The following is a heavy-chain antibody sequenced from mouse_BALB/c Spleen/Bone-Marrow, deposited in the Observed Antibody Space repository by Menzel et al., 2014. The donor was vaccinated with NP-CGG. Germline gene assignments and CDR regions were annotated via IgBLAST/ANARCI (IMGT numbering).Heavy chain of an antibody. V-gene: IGHV4-1*02. CDR1: GFDFSRFW. CDR2: INPDSSTI. CDR3: ARLGYYRHFAY. Sequence: EVKLMESGGGLVQPGGSLKLSCAASGFDFSRFWMSWVRQAPGKGLEWIGEINPDSSTINYTPSLKDKFIISRDNAKNTLYLQMNQVRSEDTALYYCARLGYYRHFAYWGQGTTLTVSS. J-gene: IGHJ2*01. D-gene: IGHD2-3*01.